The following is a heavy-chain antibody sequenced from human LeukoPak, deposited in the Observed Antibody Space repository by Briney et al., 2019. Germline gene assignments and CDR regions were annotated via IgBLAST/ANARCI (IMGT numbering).Heavy chain of an antibody. CDR3: AKGFSSGYPWTFDY. V-gene: IGHV4-39*07. Sequence: SETLSLTCTVSSGSISTSNYYWGWVRQPPGKALEWIGNIFYSGSTYYSPSLKSRVTISLDTSRNQFFLKLNSVTAADTAVYYCAKGFSSGYPWTFDYWGQGTLVTVSS. CDR2: IFYSGST. CDR1: SGSISTSNYY. J-gene: IGHJ4*02. D-gene: IGHD3-22*01.